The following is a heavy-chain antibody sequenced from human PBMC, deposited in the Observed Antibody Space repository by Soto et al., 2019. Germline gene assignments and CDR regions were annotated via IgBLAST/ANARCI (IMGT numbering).Heavy chain of an antibody. V-gene: IGHV3-74*01. J-gene: IGHJ4*02. CDR3: ARDTYGYMFDY. D-gene: IGHD5-18*01. Sequence: PGGSLRLSCAASGFTFSSYWMHWVRQAPGKGLVWVSRINSDGSRTIYYADSVRGRFTISRDNAKNSLYLQMNSLRDEDTAVYYCARDTYGYMFDYWGQGTLVTVSS. CDR1: GFTFSSYW. CDR2: INSDGSRTI.